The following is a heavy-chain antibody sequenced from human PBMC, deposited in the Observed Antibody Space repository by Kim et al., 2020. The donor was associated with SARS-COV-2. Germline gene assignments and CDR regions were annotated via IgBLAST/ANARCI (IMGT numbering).Heavy chain of an antibody. CDR3: ARTLQVNMVRGVSFAHYYYDYGMDV. V-gene: IGHV3-48*02. D-gene: IGHD3-10*01. Sequence: GGSLRLSCAASGFTFSSYSMNWVRQAPGKGLEWVSYISSSSSTIYYADSVKGRFTISRDNAKNSLYLQMNSLRDEDTAVYYCARTLQVNMVRGVSFAHYYYDYGMDVWGKGTTVTVSS. J-gene: IGHJ6*04. CDR1: GFTFSSYS. CDR2: ISSSSSTI.